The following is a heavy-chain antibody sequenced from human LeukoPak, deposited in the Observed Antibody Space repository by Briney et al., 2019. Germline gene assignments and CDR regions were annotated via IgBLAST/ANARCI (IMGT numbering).Heavy chain of an antibody. D-gene: IGHD6-19*01. Sequence: GASVKVSCKASGYTFTSYYMHWVRQAPGQGLEWMGIINPSGGSTSYAQKFQGRVTMTRDTSTSTVYMELSSLRSEDTAVYYCARLLTELSIAVAGTGPRGYYYYGMDVWGQGTTVTVSS. CDR3: ARLLTELSIAVAGTGPRGYYYYGMDV. V-gene: IGHV1-46*01. CDR2: INPSGGST. J-gene: IGHJ6*02. CDR1: GYTFTSYY.